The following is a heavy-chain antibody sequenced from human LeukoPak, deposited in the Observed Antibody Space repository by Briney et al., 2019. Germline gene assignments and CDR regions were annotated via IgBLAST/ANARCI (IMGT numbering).Heavy chain of an antibody. CDR2: IVPIFGTA. CDR1: GGTFNNSA. J-gene: IGHJ4*02. V-gene: IGHV1-69*05. Sequence: ASVKVSCKTSGGTFNNSAISWVRQAPGQGLEWMGRIVPIFGTANYAQKFQGRVTITTDESTSTAYMELSSLRSEDTAVYYCARDHPTGTFDYWGQGTLVTVSS. CDR3: ARDHPTGTFDY. D-gene: IGHD1-7*01.